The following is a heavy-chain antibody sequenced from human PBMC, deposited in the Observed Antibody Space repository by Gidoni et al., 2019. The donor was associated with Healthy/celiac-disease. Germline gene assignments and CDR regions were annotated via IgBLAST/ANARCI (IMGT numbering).Heavy chain of an antibody. V-gene: IGHV4-59*01. CDR3: ARFGWGDTAMVQDAFDI. J-gene: IGHJ3*02. Sequence: QVQLQESGPGLVKPSETLSLTCTVSGGSISSYYWSWIRQPPGKGLEWIGYIYYSGSTNYNPSLKSRVTISVDTSKNQFSLKLSSVTAADTAVYYCARFGWGDTAMVQDAFDIWGQGTMVTVSS. D-gene: IGHD5-18*01. CDR1: GGSISSYY. CDR2: IYYSGST.